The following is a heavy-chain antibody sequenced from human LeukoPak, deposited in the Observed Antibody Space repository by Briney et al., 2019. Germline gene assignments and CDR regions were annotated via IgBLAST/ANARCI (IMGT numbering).Heavy chain of an antibody. Sequence: SETLSLTCTVSGYSISSTYYGAWIRQPPGKGLEWIATISHSGSTYYTPSLESRLTISLETSRNHFSLRLSSVTAADTAVYYYARVNAPVATFDYWGLGTLVAVSS. CDR3: ARVNAPVATFDY. CDR1: GYSISSTYY. CDR2: ISHSGST. D-gene: IGHD1-1*01. V-gene: IGHV4-38-2*02. J-gene: IGHJ4*02.